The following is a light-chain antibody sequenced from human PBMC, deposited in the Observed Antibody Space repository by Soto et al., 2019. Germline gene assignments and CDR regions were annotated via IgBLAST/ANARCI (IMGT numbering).Light chain of an antibody. J-gene: IGKJ5*01. Sequence: EIVLTQSPGTLSLSPGEGATLSCRASQSVSSSYIAWYQQRPGQTPSLLIYVASTRATGIPDRFSGSGSGTHFPLTISRLEPGDFAVYYCQHFGGTTFTFGQGTRLEIK. V-gene: IGKV3-20*01. CDR3: QHFGGTTFT. CDR2: VAS. CDR1: QSVSSSY.